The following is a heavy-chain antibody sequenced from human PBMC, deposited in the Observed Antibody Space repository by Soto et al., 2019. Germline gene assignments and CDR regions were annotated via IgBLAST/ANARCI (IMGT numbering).Heavy chain of an antibody. Sequence: QVQLVQSGAEVKKPGASVKVSCEASGYTFTSYDINWVRQATGQGLEWMGWMNPNSGNTGYAQKFQGRVTMTRNTSISTAYMELSSLSSEDKAVYYCARGPLRGDPYYFDYWGQGTLVTVSS. J-gene: IGHJ4*02. CDR3: ARGPLRGDPYYFDY. CDR1: GYTFTSYD. D-gene: IGHD4-17*01. CDR2: MNPNSGNT. V-gene: IGHV1-8*01.